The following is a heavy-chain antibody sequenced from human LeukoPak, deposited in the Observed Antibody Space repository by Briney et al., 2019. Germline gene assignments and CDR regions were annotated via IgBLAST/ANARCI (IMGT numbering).Heavy chain of an antibody. D-gene: IGHD1-1*01. J-gene: IGHJ6*02. CDR3: ARAQLNLLVDFGMDV. Sequence: GASVKVSCKASGYTFTSCGISWVRQAPGQGLEWMGWISPYNGNTNYAQKLQGRVTMTTDTSTTTAYMELRSLRSDDTAVYYCARAQLNLLVDFGMDVWGQGTTVTVSS. V-gene: IGHV1-18*01. CDR1: GYTFTSCG. CDR2: ISPYNGNT.